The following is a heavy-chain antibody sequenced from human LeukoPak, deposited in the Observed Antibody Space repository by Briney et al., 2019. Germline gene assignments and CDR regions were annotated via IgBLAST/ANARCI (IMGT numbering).Heavy chain of an antibody. CDR1: GFTFSSYS. V-gene: IGHV3-48*04. CDR3: ARENGDYFDY. J-gene: IGHJ4*02. D-gene: IGHD4-17*01. Sequence: GGFLRLSCAASGFTFSSYSMNWVRQAPGKGLEWVSYISSSSSTIYYADSVKGRFTISRDNAKNSLYLQMNSLRAEDTAVYYCARENGDYFDYWGQGTLVTVSS. CDR2: ISSSSSTI.